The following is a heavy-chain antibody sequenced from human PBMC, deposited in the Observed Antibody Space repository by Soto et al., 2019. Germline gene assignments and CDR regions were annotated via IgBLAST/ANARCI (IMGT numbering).Heavy chain of an antibody. CDR1: GGSISSSSYY. V-gene: IGHV4-39*01. CDR2: IYYSGST. Sequence: SETLSLTCTVSGGSISSSSYYWGWIRQPPGKGLEWIGSIYYSGSTYYNPSLKSRVTISVDTSKNQFSLKLSSVTAADTAVYYCARAEAVAGTYYYGMDVWGQGTTVTVSS. CDR3: ARAEAVAGTYYYGMDV. D-gene: IGHD6-19*01. J-gene: IGHJ6*02.